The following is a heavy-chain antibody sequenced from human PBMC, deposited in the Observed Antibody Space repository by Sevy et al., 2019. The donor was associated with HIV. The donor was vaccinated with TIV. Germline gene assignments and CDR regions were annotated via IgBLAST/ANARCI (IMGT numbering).Heavy chain of an antibody. Sequence: GGSLRLSCAASGFTFSKYSMSWVRQPPGKGLEWVSTLSFGCGEINYADSVKSRFTISRDNSKSSVYLQMNNLRPEDTAGYYCAREGCTKPHDYWGQGTLVTVSS. CDR3: AREGCTKPHDY. CDR1: GFTFSKYS. D-gene: IGHD2-8*01. CDR2: LSFGCGEI. J-gene: IGHJ4*02. V-gene: IGHV3-23*01.